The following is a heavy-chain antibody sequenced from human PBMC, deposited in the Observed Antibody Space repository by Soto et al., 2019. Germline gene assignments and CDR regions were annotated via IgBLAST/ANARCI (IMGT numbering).Heavy chain of an antibody. CDR1: DFAFRLHG. CDR2: IWHDGTRK. D-gene: IGHD3-10*01. Sequence: QVHLVESGGGVVQPGGSLTLSCSVSDFAFRLHGIHWVRHTPGKGLEWVAMIWHDGTRKYFRDSVRCRFTISRDSAKNKVYLQMNNLRGDDSALYFCARDRSSSYSYAMDLWGQGTTVTVSS. J-gene: IGHJ6*02. CDR3: ARDRSSSYSYAMDL. V-gene: IGHV3-33*01.